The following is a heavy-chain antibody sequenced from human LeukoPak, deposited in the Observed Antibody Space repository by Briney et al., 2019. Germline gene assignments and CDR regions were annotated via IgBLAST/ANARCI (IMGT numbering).Heavy chain of an antibody. CDR1: GFTFSSYW. CDR3: AKDAAGPEY. J-gene: IGHJ4*02. D-gene: IGHD6-13*01. Sequence: GGSLRLSCAASGFTFSSYWMHWVRQAPGKGLVWVSLINSDGSSRNYADSVKGRFTISRDNAKNTLYLQMNSLRAEDTAVYYCAKDAAGPEYWGQGTLVTVSS. V-gene: IGHV3-74*01. CDR2: INSDGSSR.